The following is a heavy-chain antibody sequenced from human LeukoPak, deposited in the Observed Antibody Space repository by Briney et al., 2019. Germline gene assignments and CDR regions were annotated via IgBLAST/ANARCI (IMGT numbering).Heavy chain of an antibody. D-gene: IGHD1-1*01. CDR3: ARSRWDATGYFDY. CDR1: GYSFTSYW. CDR2: IYPGDSDT. V-gene: IGHV5-51*01. J-gene: IGHJ4*02. Sequence: GESLKISCKGSGYSFTSYWIGWVRQRPGKGLEWMGIIYPGDSDTRYSPSFQGQVTISADKSISTAYLQWSSLKASDTAMYYCARSRWDATGYFDYWGQGTLVTVSS.